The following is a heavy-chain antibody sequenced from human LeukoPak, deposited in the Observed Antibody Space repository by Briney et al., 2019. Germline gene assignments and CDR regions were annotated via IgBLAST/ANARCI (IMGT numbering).Heavy chain of an antibody. J-gene: IGHJ5*02. Sequence: GGSLRLSCKGSGYSFTSYWIGWVRQMPAKGLEWMGIIYPGDSDTRYSPSFQGQVTISADKSISTAYLQWSSLKASDTAMYYCARLVPIVVVPAAHNWFDPWGQGTLVTVSS. CDR3: ARLVPIVVVPAAHNWFDP. CDR1: GYSFTSYW. CDR2: IYPGDSDT. D-gene: IGHD2-2*01. V-gene: IGHV5-51*01.